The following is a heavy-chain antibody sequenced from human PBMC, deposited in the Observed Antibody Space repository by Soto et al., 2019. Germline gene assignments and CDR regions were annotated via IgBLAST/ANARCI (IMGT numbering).Heavy chain of an antibody. D-gene: IGHD2-15*01. CDR3: ARVYCSGGSCYSVDY. Sequence: EVQLVESGGGLVQPGGSLRLSCAASGFTFSSYWMHWVRQAPGKGLVWVSRINSDGSSTVYADSVKGRFTISRDNAKNTLYRQMNSLRAEDTAVYYCARVYCSGGSCYSVDYWGQGTLVTVSS. CDR1: GFTFSSYW. CDR2: INSDGSST. J-gene: IGHJ4*02. V-gene: IGHV3-74*01.